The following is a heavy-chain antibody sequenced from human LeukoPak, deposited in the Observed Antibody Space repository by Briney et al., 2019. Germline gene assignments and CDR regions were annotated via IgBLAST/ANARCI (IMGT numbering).Heavy chain of an antibody. CDR2: IYRNSGGT. CDR3: ARDWSSGWSYAFDI. CDR1: GYTFTGYY. D-gene: IGHD6-19*01. J-gene: IGHJ3*02. V-gene: IGHV1-2*02. Sequence: ASVKVSCKASGYTFTGYYMHWVRQAPGQGLEWMGWIYRNSGGTNYAQKFQGRVTMTRDTSIGTAYMELSRLRSDDTAVYYCARDWSSGWSYAFDIWGQGTMVTVSS.